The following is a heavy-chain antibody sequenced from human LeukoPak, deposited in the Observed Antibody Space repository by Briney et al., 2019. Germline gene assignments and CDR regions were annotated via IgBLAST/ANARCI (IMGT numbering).Heavy chain of an antibody. CDR2: IYHSGST. CDR3: ARVLGSSGFYYFDC. V-gene: IGHV4-30-2*01. D-gene: IGHD3-22*01. J-gene: IGHJ4*02. Sequence: SGTLSLTCAVSGGSISSGGYSWSWIRQPPGKGLEWIGYIYHSGSTYYNPSLKSRVTISVDRPKNQFSLKLSPVTAADTAVYYCARVLGSSGFYYFDCWGQGTLVTVSS. CDR1: GGSISSGGYS.